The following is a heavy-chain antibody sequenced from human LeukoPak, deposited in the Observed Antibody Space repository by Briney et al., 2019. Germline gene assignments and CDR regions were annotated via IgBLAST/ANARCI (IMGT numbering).Heavy chain of an antibody. CDR2: IYSGGST. D-gene: IGHD6-6*01. Sequence: AGSLRLSCAASGFTVSTNYMTWVRQAPGKGLEWVSVIYSGGSTFYADSVKGRFTISRDNSKNTLYLQMNSLRAEDTAVYYCARASTAASGYYFAYWGQGTLVTVSS. V-gene: IGHV3-66*02. CDR3: ARASTAASGYYFAY. J-gene: IGHJ4*02. CDR1: GFTVSTNY.